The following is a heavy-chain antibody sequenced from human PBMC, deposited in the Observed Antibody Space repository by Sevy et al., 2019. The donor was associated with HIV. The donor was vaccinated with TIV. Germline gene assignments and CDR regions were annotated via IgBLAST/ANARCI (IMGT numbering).Heavy chain of an antibody. D-gene: IGHD2-15*01. CDR2: ISYDGSNK. CDR3: ARCYCSGAGCYPLHDWFDP. Sequence: GGSLRLSCAASGFTFSSSAMHWVRQAPGKGLEWVAVISYDGSNKYYADSVKGRFTIPRDNSKNTLYLQMNSLMAEDTAVYYCARCYCSGAGCYPLHDWFDPWGQGTLVTVSS. J-gene: IGHJ5*02. V-gene: IGHV3-30-3*01. CDR1: GFTFSSSA.